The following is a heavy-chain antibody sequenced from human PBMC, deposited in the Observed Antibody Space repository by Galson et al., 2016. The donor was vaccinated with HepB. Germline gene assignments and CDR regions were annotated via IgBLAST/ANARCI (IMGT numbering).Heavy chain of an antibody. J-gene: IGHJ5*02. CDR1: GFTFSNYA. V-gene: IGHV3-33*01. Sequence: SLRLSCAASGFTFSNYAMHWVRQAPGKGLEWVAIIWYDGSNKYYADSVKGRFTISRDNSKNTLFLQMNSLRAEDTAVYFCARPLTTTGDFDPRGQGTLVSASS. CDR3: ARPLTTTGDFDP. CDR2: IWYDGSNK. D-gene: IGHD1-1*01.